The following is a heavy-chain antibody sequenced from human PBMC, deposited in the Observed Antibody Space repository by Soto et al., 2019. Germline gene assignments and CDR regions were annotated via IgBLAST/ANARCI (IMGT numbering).Heavy chain of an antibody. V-gene: IGHV1-69*01. CDR1: GGTFSSYA. D-gene: IGHD2-2*01. J-gene: IGHJ6*02. CDR3: ARDCSSTSCYFRGYYYYGMDV. Sequence: QVQLVQSGAEVKKPGSSVKVSCKASGGTFSSYAISWVRQAPRQGLEWMGGIIPIFGTANYAQKFQGRVTITADESTSTAYMELSSLRSEDTAVYYCARDCSSTSCYFRGYYYYGMDVWGQGTTVTVSS. CDR2: IIPIFGTA.